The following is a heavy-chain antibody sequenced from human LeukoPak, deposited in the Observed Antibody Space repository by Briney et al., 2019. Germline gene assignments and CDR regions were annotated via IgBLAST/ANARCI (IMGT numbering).Heavy chain of an antibody. D-gene: IGHD4-17*01. CDR1: GFTFSSYS. V-gene: IGHV3-48*01. J-gene: IGHJ4*02. CDR2: ISSSSSTI. CDR3: ARGVRGDYVDYFDY. Sequence: GGSLRLSCAASGFTFSSYSMDWVRQAPGKGREWVSYISSSSSTIYYADSVKGRFTISRDNAKNSLYLQMNSLRGEDTAVYYCARGVRGDYVDYFDYWGQGTLVTVSS.